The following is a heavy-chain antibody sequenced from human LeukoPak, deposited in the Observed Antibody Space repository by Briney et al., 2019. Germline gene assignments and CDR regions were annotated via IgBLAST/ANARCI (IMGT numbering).Heavy chain of an antibody. J-gene: IGHJ4*02. CDR1: GGTFSSYA. CDR3: APSRDGYNFGY. Sequence: SVKVSCKASGGTFSSYAIGWVRQAPGQGLEWMGRIIPILGIANYAQKFQGRVTITADKSTSTAYMELSSLRSEDTAVYYCAPSRDGYNFGYWGQGTLVTVSS. D-gene: IGHD5-12*01. V-gene: IGHV1-69*04. CDR2: IIPILGIA.